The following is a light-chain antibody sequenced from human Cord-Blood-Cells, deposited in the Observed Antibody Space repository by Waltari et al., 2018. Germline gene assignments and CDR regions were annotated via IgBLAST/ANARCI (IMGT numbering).Light chain of an antibody. CDR2: DAS. CDR1: QDISNY. CDR3: QQYDNLPYT. Sequence: DLQLPQSPSSLSASVGDRVTITCQASQDISNYLNWYQQKTRKAPKLLIYDASNLETGVPSRFSGSGSGTDFTFTISSLQPEDIATYYCQQYDNLPYTFGQGTKLEIK. V-gene: IGKV1-33*01. J-gene: IGKJ2*01.